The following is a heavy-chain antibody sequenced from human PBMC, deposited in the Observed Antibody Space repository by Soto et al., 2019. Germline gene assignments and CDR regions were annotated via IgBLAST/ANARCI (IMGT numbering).Heavy chain of an antibody. Sequence: GGSLRLSCVASGFTFSTYSMNWVRQAPGKGLEWVSYISSSSTIYYADSVKGRFTISRDNAKNSLYLQMNSLRVEDTAVYYCARDKYQLPYWGQGTLVTVSS. J-gene: IGHJ4*02. CDR2: ISSSSTI. V-gene: IGHV3-48*01. D-gene: IGHD2-2*01. CDR1: GFTFSTYS. CDR3: ARDKYQLPY.